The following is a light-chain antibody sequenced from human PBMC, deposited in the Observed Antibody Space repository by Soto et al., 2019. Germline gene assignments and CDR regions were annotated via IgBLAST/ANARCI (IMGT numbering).Light chain of an antibody. CDR2: EVS. CDR3: RSFTSADTFV. J-gene: IGLJ1*01. V-gene: IGLV2-14*01. CDR1: ISDVGGYNY. Sequence: QSLLTLPASVSGSAGQSIAISCTGTISDVGGYNYVSWYQQHPGKAPKLLRSEVSKRPSGVSGRFSGSKSGNTASLTSSRLQTQGEADYYCRSFTSADTFVFGTGTKVTVL.